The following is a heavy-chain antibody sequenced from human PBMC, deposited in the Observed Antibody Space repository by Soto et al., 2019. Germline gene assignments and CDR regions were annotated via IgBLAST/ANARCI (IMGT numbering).Heavy chain of an antibody. V-gene: IGHV4-4*02. Sequence: QVQLQESGPGLVKPSETLSLTCAVSGDSISSPNWWSWYRQTPGKGLELIGEMFASGSSNYNPSLHGRVTISLDTSKNHFSLKLTSLTAADTAIYYCAREGFDPRPDYWGQGIPVTVSS. CDR1: GDSISSPNW. CDR2: MFASGSS. J-gene: IGHJ4*02. CDR3: AREGFDPRPDY.